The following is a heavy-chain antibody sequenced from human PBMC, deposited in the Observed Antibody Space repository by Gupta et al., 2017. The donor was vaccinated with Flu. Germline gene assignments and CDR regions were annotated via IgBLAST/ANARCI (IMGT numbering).Heavy chain of an antibody. Sequence: QEPLVESGGGVVQPGRSLRLPFAASGYSSTRYALSWVRQDPAKGLEWVEVISYDGGSIDYADSVKGRFTISRDNSKNTLYLQMNSLRADDTAVYYCAGYGDFASWGQGALVTVSS. V-gene: IGHV3-30-3*01. CDR2: ISYDGGSI. CDR3: AGYGDFAS. D-gene: IGHD4-17*01. CDR1: GYSSTRYA. J-gene: IGHJ4*02.